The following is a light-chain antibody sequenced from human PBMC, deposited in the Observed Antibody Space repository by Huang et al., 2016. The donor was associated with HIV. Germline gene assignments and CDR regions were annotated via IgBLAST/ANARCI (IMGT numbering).Light chain of an antibody. J-gene: IGKJ1*01. V-gene: IGKV4-1*01. CDR1: QSLLYSLSKKNY. Sequence: DIVMTQSPDSLAVSPGERATINCKSSQSLLYSLSKKNYLAWFQQNPGRPPKWLIYWATTRESGVPDRFSGSGSVTDFTLTSNNLQAEDVAVYFCLQYYSVPQTFGHGTKVEIK. CDR2: WAT. CDR3: LQYYSVPQT.